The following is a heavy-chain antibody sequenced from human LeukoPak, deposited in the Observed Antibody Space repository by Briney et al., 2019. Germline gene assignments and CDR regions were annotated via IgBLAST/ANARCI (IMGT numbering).Heavy chain of an antibody. CDR3: ARDPHGSGSSDSPHDAFDI. Sequence: GGSLRLSCAASGFTFRTSWMHWVRQAPGKGLVWVSRIKSDGSSRSYADSVKDRFTTSRDNAKDTLYLQMSSLRDEDTAVYYCARDPHGSGSSDSPHDAFDIWGQGTMVTVSS. V-gene: IGHV3-74*01. D-gene: IGHD3-10*01. CDR1: GFTFRTSW. CDR2: IKSDGSSR. J-gene: IGHJ3*02.